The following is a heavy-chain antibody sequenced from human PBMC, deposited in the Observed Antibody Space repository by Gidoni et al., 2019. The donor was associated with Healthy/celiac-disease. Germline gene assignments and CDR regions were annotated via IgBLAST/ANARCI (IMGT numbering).Heavy chain of an antibody. Sequence: QVQLVESGGGVVQPGRSLSLSCAASGFTFSSYGMHWVRQAPGKGLEWVAVIWYDGSNKYYADSVKGRFTISRDNSKNTLYLQMNSLRAEDTAVYYCASSIGADIIGFDYWGRGTLVTVSS. D-gene: IGHD3-9*01. CDR2: IWYDGSNK. J-gene: IGHJ4*02. CDR3: ASSIGADIIGFDY. V-gene: IGHV3-33*01. CDR1: GFTFSSYG.